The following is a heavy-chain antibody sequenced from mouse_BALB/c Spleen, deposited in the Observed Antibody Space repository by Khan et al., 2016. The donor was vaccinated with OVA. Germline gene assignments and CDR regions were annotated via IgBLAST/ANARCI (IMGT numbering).Heavy chain of an antibody. CDR1: GYTFTDYY. V-gene: IGHV1-77*01. CDR3: ARRNYFGYTFAY. D-gene: IGHD1-2*01. Sequence: QVHLKESGAELARPGASVKLSCKASGYTFTDYYINWVKQRTGQGLEWIGEISPGSGDTYYNERFKGKATLTADKSSSTAYMQLSSLTSEASAVYFCARRNYFGYTFAYWGQGTLVTGSA. J-gene: IGHJ3*01. CDR2: ISPGSGDT.